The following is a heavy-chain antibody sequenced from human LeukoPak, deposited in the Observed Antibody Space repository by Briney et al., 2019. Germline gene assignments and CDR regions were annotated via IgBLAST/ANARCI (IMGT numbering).Heavy chain of an antibody. V-gene: IGHV3-74*01. CDR3: ARDRWWLQLEN. Sequence: PGGSLRLSCAASGFTFSSYWMHWVRQAPRKGLVWVSRINSDGSSTSYADSVKGRFTISRDNAKNTLYLQMNSLRAEDTAVYYCARDRWWLQLENWGQGTLVTVSS. CDR2: INSDGSST. CDR1: GFTFSSYW. J-gene: IGHJ4*02. D-gene: IGHD5-24*01.